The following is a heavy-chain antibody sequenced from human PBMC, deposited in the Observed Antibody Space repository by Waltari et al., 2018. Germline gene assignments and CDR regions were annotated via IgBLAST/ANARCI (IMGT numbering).Heavy chain of an antibody. Sequence: QVQLQESGPGLVKPSQTLSLTCTVSGGSISSGDYYWSWIRQPPGKGLEWIGYIYYSGSTYYNPSLKSRVTISVDTSKNQFSLKLSSVTAADTAVYYCAREVASRGTQDGFDYWGQGTLVTVSS. CDR2: IYYSGST. V-gene: IGHV4-30-4*08. CDR3: AREVASRGTQDGFDY. J-gene: IGHJ4*02. CDR1: GGSISSGDYY. D-gene: IGHD3-16*01.